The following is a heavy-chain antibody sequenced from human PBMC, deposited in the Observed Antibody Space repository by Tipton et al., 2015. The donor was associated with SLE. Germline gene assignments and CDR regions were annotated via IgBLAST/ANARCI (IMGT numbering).Heavy chain of an antibody. CDR2: INHSGST. J-gene: IGHJ1*01. Sequence: TLSLTCAVYGGPFSGYYWSWIRQPPGKGLEWIGEINHSGSTNYNPSLKSRVTISVDTSKNQFSLKLSSVTAADTAVYYCATGYDFQTRWFQHWGQGTLFTVSS. CDR1: GGPFSGYY. D-gene: IGHD5-12*01. CDR3: ATGYDFQTRWFQH. V-gene: IGHV4-34*01.